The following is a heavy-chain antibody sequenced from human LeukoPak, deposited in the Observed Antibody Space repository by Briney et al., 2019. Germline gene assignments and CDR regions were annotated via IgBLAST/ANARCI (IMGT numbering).Heavy chain of an antibody. CDR2: ISSSGSTI. V-gene: IGHV3-48*03. Sequence: GGSLRLSCAASGFTFSSYEMNWVRQAPGKGLEWVSYISSSGSTIYYADSVKGRFTISRDNAKNSLYLQMNSLRADDTAVYYCARGDPDISFAVAGEAFDIWGQGTMVIVSS. CDR1: GFTFSSYE. CDR3: ARGDPDISFAVAGEAFDI. D-gene: IGHD6-19*01. J-gene: IGHJ3*02.